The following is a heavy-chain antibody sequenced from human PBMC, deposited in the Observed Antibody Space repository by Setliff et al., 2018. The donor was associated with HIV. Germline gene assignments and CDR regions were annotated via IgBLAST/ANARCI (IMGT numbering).Heavy chain of an antibody. J-gene: IGHJ3*02. Sequence: LSLTCTVSGDSISSDFYWGWIRQPPGKGLEWIGSIYHSGNTYYMPSLQSRVTISVDMSKNQFSLNLNSVTAAGTAVYYCARGQGCGGGCHYAFEMWGQGTMVTVSS. CDR1: GDSISSDFY. CDR3: ARGQGCGGGCHYAFEM. D-gene: IGHD2-21*02. V-gene: IGHV4-38-2*02. CDR2: IYHSGNT.